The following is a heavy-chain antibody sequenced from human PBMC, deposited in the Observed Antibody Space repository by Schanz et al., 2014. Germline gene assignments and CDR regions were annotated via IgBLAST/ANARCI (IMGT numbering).Heavy chain of an antibody. D-gene: IGHD4-17*01. CDR3: ARVRAYDYGAEAHGMDV. J-gene: IGHJ6*02. V-gene: IGHV3-11*04. CDR1: GFTFSDYY. CDR2: ITRQGTT. Sequence: QVQLVDSGGGLVKPGGSLRLSCAASGFTFSDYYMTWIRQAPGKGLEWVSGITRQGTTYYADFVKGRFSISRDLSSNTLYLQMNSLRAEDTAVYYCARVRAYDYGAEAHGMDVWGHGTTVTFSS.